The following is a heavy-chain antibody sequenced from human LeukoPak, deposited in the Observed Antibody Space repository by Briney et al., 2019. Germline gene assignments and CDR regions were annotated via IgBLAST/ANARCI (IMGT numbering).Heavy chain of an antibody. CDR1: GGTFSSYA. CDR3: ARSGSPNVWLGELPFDY. CDR2: IIPIFGTV. D-gene: IGHD3-10*01. V-gene: IGHV1-69*13. J-gene: IGHJ4*02. Sequence: GASVKVSCKASGGTFSSYAISWVRQAPGQGLEWMGGIIPIFGTVNYAQKFQGRVTITADESTSTAYMELSSLRSEDTAVYYCARSGSPNVWLGELPFDYWGQGTLVTVSS.